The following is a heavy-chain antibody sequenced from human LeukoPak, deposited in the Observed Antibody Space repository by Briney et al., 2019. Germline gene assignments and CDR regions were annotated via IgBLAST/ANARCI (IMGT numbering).Heavy chain of an antibody. D-gene: IGHD4-23*01. V-gene: IGHV1-18*01. CDR1: GYKLSNHS. CDR2: ISGYNGDS. CDR3: ARGQGFTVVFPIDH. J-gene: IGHJ4*02. Sequence: ASVKVSCKASGYKLSNHSLNWVRQAPGQGLEWMGWISGYNGDSSYAQKFQGRTTMTVDTSSRTAYMELRSLRSDDAAVYYCARGQGFTVVFPIDHWGQGTLVTVSS.